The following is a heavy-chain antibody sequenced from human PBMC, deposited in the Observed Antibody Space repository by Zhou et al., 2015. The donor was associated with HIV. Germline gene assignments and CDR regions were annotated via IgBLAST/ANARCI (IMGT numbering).Heavy chain of an antibody. Sequence: QVQLVQSGAEVKKPGSSVKVSCKASGGTFSSYTISWVRQAPGQGLEWMGRIIPILGIANYAQKFQGRVTITADKSTSTAYMELSSLRSEDTAVYYCAVKAYDYVWGSYRHVYFQHWGQGTLVTVSS. CDR3: AVKAYDYVWGSYRHVYFQH. D-gene: IGHD3-16*02. J-gene: IGHJ1*01. CDR1: GGTFSSYT. CDR2: IIPILGIA. V-gene: IGHV1-69*02.